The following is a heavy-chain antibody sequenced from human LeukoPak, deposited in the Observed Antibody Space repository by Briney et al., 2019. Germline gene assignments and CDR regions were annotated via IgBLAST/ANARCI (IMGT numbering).Heavy chain of an antibody. Sequence: GRSLRLSCAASGFTFSSYAMHWVRQAPGKGLEWVAVISYDGSNKYYADSVKGRFTISRDNSKNTLYLQMNSLRAEDTAVYYCARGTFGDYWGQGTLVTVSS. J-gene: IGHJ4*02. V-gene: IGHV3-30-3*01. D-gene: IGHD3-10*01. CDR1: GFTFSSYA. CDR3: ARGTFGDY. CDR2: ISYDGSNK.